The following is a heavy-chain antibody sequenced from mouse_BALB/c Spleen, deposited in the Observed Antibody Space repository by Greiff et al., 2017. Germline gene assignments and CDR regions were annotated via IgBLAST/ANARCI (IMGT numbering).Heavy chain of an antibody. V-gene: IGHV1-69*02. Sequence: QVQLQQPGAELVKPGASVKLSCKASGYTFTSYWMHWVKQRPGQGLEWIGEIDPSDSYTNYNQKFKGKATLTVDKSSSTAYMQLSSLTSEDSAVYYCARATTATSWYFDVWGAGTTVTVSS. CDR3: ARATTATSWYFDV. CDR2: IDPSDSYT. CDR1: GYTFTSYW. D-gene: IGHD1-2*01. J-gene: IGHJ1*01.